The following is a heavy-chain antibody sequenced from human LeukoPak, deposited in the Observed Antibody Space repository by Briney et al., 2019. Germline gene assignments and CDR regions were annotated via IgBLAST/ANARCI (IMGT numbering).Heavy chain of an antibody. CDR3: ATPSAVSGLAFDY. CDR1: GFTFSTYG. D-gene: IGHD2-21*01. J-gene: IGHJ4*02. Sequence: GGSLRLSCAASGFTFSTYGMHWVRQAPGKGLEWVAFIRSDGNNKYYADSVKGRFTISRDNSKDTLYLQMNSLRAEDTAVYYCATPSAVSGLAFDYWGQGTLVTVSS. V-gene: IGHV3-30*02. CDR2: IRSDGNNK.